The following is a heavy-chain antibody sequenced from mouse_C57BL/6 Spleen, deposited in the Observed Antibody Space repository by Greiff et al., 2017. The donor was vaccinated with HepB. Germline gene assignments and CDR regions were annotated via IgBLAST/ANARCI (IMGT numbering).Heavy chain of an antibody. CDR2: IDPSDSYT. D-gene: IGHD4-1*01. CDR1: GYTFTSYW. CDR3: ARKGLNWDYAMDY. V-gene: IGHV1-69*01. Sequence: VQLQQPGAELVMPGASVKLSCKASGYTFTSYWMHWVKQRPGQGLEWIGEIDPSDSYTNYNQKFKGKSTLTVDKSSSTAYMQLSSLTSEDSAVYYCARKGLNWDYAMDYWGQGTSVTVSS. J-gene: IGHJ4*01.